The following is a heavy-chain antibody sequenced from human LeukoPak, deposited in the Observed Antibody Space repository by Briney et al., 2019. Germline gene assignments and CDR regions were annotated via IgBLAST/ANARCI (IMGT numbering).Heavy chain of an antibody. CDR1: GFTFSSYG. Sequence: QSGRSLRLSCAASGFTFSSYGMHWVRQAPGKGLEWVAVIWYDGSNKYYADSVKGRFTVSRDNVENSLYLQMNTLRDEDTALYYCTRDRSTWLFDYWGQGTVVTVAS. CDR3: TRDRSTWLFDY. D-gene: IGHD6-13*01. CDR2: IWYDGSNK. V-gene: IGHV3-33*01. J-gene: IGHJ4*02.